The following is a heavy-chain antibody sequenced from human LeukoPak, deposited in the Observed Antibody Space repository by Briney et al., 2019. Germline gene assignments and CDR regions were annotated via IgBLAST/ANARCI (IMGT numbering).Heavy chain of an antibody. CDR2: IKKDGSQK. V-gene: IGHV3-7*01. D-gene: IGHD3-9*01. Sequence: GSLRLPCAASGFTFSNDWMTWVRQAPGKGLEWVANIKKDGSQKNYVDSVEGRFTISRDNAKNSVYLQMNSLRAEDTAVYYCARGQGRYFDWFPFDYWGQGTLVTVSS. J-gene: IGHJ4*02. CDR1: GFTFSNDW. CDR3: ARGQGRYFDWFPFDY.